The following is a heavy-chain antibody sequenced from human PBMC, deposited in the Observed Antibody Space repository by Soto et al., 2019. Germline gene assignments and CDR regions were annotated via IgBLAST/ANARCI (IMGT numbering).Heavy chain of an antibody. CDR2: INPTSGGT. J-gene: IGHJ4*02. Sequence: QEQLVQYGAEVKKPGASVKVSCKASGYTFSGYYIHWLRQAPGQGPERMGWINPTSGGTNYAQKFQGRVTVTMDTPASTAYRELSRLRTADTAVYYCASGRSRDGQETDYRGQGTLVPVSS. V-gene: IGHV1-2*02. D-gene: IGHD2-2*01. CDR3: ASGRSRDGQETDY. CDR1: GYTFSGYY.